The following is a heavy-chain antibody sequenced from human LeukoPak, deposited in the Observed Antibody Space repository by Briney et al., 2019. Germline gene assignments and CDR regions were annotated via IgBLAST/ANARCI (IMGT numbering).Heavy chain of an antibody. CDR2: IYYSGST. J-gene: IGHJ4*01. D-gene: IGHD2-21*01. Sequence: PSETLSLTCTVSGGSISSSSYYWGWIRQPPGKGLEWIGYIYYSGSTYYNPSLKSRVTISVDTSKDQFSLKLSSVTAADTAVYYCAMEKLRPANLRVITYWGQGTLVTVSS. CDR1: GGSISSSSYY. CDR3: AMEKLRPANLRVITY. V-gene: IGHV4-31*03.